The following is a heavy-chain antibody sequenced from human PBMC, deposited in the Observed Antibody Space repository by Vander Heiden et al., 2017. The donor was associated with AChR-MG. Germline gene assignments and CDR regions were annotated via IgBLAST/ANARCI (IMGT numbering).Heavy chain of an antibody. CDR2: ISSSSSYI. V-gene: IGHV3-21*01. CDR3: ARELSSRPGGDY. D-gene: IGHD6-13*01. Sequence: EVQLVESGGGLVKPGGSLRLSCAASGFTFSSYSMNWVRQAPGKGLEWVSSISSSSSYIYYADSVKGRFTISRDNAKNSLYLQMNSLRAEDTAVYYCARELSSRPGGDYWGQGTLVTVSS. CDR1: GFTFSSYS. J-gene: IGHJ4*02.